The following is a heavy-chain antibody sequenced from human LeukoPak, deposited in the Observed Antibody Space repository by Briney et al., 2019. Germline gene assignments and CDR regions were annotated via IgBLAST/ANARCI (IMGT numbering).Heavy chain of an antibody. J-gene: IGHJ4*02. D-gene: IGHD3-10*01. V-gene: IGHV3-9*01. CDR3: AKGLWFGEFDY. CDR1: GFTFDDYA. CDR2: ISWNSGSI. Sequence: SLKISCAASGFTFDDYAMHWVRQAPGKGLEWVSGISWNSGSIGYADSVKGRFTISRDNAKNSLYLQMNSLRAEDTALYYCAKGLWFGEFDYWGQGTLVTVSS.